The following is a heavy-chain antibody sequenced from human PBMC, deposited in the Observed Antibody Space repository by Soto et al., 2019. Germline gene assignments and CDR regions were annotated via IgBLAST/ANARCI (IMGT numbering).Heavy chain of an antibody. CDR1: GGTFSSYA. D-gene: IGHD6-13*01. V-gene: IGHV1-69*13. CDR2: IIPIFGTA. J-gene: IGHJ5*02. CDR3: ASANGDSRRWPADP. Sequence: SVKVSCKASGGTFSSYAISWVRQAPGQGLEWMGGIIPIFGTANYAQKFQGRVTITADESKSTAYMELSSLRSEDTAVYYCASANGDSRRWPADPWRQGTLVTVFS.